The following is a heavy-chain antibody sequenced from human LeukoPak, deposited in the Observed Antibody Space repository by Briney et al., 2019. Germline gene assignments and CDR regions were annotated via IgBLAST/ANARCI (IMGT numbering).Heavy chain of an antibody. CDR2: IYYSGST. CDR3: ARRRLGINWFDP. J-gene: IGHJ5*02. CDR1: GGSICSGDYY. Sequence: PSQTLSLTCTVSGGSICSGDYYWSWLRQPPGEGLEWSGYIYYSGSTNYNPSLKSRVTISVDTSNNQFSLKLSSVTAADTAVYYCARRRLGINWFDPWGQGTLVTVSS. V-gene: IGHV4-30-4*01. D-gene: IGHD7-27*01.